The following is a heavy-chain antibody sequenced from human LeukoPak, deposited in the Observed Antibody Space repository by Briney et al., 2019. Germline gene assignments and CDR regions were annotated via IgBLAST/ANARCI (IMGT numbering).Heavy chain of an antibody. CDR2: INSDGSST. CDR3: ARVSLGYYYDQNFDY. Sequence: GGSLRLSCAASGFTFSSYWMHLVRQAPGKGLVWVSRINSDGSSTSYADSVKGRFTISRDNAKNTLYLQMNSLRAEDTAVYYCARVSLGYYYDQNFDYWGQGTLVTVSS. CDR1: GFTFSSYW. D-gene: IGHD3-22*01. J-gene: IGHJ4*02. V-gene: IGHV3-74*01.